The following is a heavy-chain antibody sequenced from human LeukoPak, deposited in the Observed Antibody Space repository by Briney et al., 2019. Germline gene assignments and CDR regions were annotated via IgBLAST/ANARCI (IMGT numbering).Heavy chain of an antibody. CDR3: ARNPVGYCSSTSCPTANNWFDP. V-gene: IGHV1-69*13. D-gene: IGHD2-2*01. CDR1: GGAFSSYA. Sequence: SVKVSCKASGGAFSSYAISWVRQAPGQGLEWMGGIIPIFGTANYAQKFQGRVTITADESTSTAYMELSSLRSEDTAVYYCARNPVGYCSSTSCPTANNWFDPWGQGTLVTVSS. CDR2: IIPIFGTA. J-gene: IGHJ5*02.